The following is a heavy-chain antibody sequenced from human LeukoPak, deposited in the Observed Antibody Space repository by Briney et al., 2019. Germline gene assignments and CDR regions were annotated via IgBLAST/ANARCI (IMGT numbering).Heavy chain of an antibody. J-gene: IGHJ4*02. CDR3: ARDLGVAAAGTGYFDY. D-gene: IGHD6-13*01. CDR1: GDSVSSNSAA. CDR2: TYYRSKWYN. Sequence: SQTLSLTCAISGDSVSSNSAAWNWIRQSPSRGLEWLGRTYYRSKWYNDYAVSVKSRITINPDTSKNQFSLQLNSVTPEDTAVYYCARDLGVAAAGTGYFDYWGQGTLVTVSS. V-gene: IGHV6-1*01.